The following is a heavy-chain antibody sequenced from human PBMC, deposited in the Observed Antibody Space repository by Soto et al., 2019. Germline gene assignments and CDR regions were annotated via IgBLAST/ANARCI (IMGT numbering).Heavy chain of an antibody. Sequence: GGSLRLSCAASGFTFSSYAMHWVRQAPGKGLEWVAVISYDGSNKYYADSVKGRFTISRDNSKNTLYLQMNSLRAEDTAVYYCASVIQLCYYYYGMDVCGQWTTVTVAS. CDR2: ISYDGSNK. CDR3: ASVIQLCYYYYGMDV. D-gene: IGHD5-18*01. V-gene: IGHV3-30-3*01. CDR1: GFTFSSYA. J-gene: IGHJ6*02.